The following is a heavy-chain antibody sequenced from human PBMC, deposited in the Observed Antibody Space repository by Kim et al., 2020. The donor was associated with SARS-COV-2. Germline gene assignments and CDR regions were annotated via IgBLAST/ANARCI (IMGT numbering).Heavy chain of an antibody. J-gene: IGHJ5*02. CDR2: INHSGST. V-gene: IGHV4-34*01. CDR3: ARGRIGVYSSSFRWFDP. D-gene: IGHD6-6*01. Sequence: SETLSLTCAVYGGSFSGYYWSWIRQPPGKGLEWIGEINHSGSTNYNPSLKSRVTISVDTSKNQFSLKLSSVTAADTAVYYCARGRIGVYSSSFRWFDPWGQGTLVTVSS. CDR1: GGSFSGYY.